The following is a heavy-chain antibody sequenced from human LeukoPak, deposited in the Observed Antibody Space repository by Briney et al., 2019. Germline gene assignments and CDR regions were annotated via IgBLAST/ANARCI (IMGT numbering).Heavy chain of an antibody. CDR3: AKDLSIVVVVAASDAFDI. J-gene: IGHJ3*02. CDR2: ISGSGGST. CDR1: GFTFSSYA. Sequence: GGSLRLSCAASGFTFSSYAMSWVRQAPGKGLEWVSAISGSGGSTYYADSVKGRFTISRDNSKNTLYLQMNSLRAEDTAVYYCAKDLSIVVVVAASDAFDIWGQGTMVTGSS. D-gene: IGHD2-15*01. V-gene: IGHV3-23*01.